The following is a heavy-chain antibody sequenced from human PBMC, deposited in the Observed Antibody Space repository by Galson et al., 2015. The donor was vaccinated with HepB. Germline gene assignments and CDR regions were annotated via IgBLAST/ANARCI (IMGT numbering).Heavy chain of an antibody. Sequence: CAISGDSVSSNSAAWNWIRQSPSRGLEWLGRTYYRSKWYNDYAVSVKSRITINPDTSKNQFSLQLNSVTPEDTAVYYCARDQDSGSYYVRLNYYGMDVWGQGTTVTVSS. J-gene: IGHJ6*02. CDR1: GDSVSSNSAA. D-gene: IGHD1-26*01. CDR2: TYYRSKWYN. CDR3: ARDQDSGSYYVRLNYYGMDV. V-gene: IGHV6-1*01.